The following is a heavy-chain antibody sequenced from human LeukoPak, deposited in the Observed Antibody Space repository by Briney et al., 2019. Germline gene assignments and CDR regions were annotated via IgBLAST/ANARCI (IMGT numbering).Heavy chain of an antibody. Sequence: KESGPTLVKPTQTLTLTCTFSGFSLSTSGVGVGWIRQPPGKALEWLALIYWDDDKRYSPSLKSRLTITKDTSKDQVVLTMTNMDPVDTATYYCAHRGPGYSGYDLFDYWGQGTLVTVSS. V-gene: IGHV2-5*02. CDR3: AHRGPGYSGYDLFDY. J-gene: IGHJ4*02. CDR1: GFSLSTSGVG. D-gene: IGHD5-12*01. CDR2: IYWDDDK.